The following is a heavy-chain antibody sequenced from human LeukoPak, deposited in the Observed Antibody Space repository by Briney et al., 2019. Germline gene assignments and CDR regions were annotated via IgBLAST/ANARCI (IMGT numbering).Heavy chain of an antibody. D-gene: IGHD2-21*02. J-gene: IGHJ4*02. CDR3: ARSYCGSDCHIGTFDY. CDR1: GFTFRSYE. CDR2: INSGGSTR. V-gene: IGHV3-48*03. Sequence: LTGGSLRLSCAASGFTFRSYEMNWVRQAPGKGLEWVSYINSGGSTRYYADSVKGRFTISRDNAKNSLYLQMNSLRAEDTAIYYCARSYCGSDCHIGTFDYWGQGTLVTASS.